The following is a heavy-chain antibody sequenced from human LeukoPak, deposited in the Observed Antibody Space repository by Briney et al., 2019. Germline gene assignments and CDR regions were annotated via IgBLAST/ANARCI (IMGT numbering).Heavy chain of an antibody. Sequence: ASVKVSCKASGGTFSSYAISWVRQAPGQGLEWMGRIIPIFGTANYAQKFQGRVTITTDEPTSTAYMELSSLRSEDTAVYYCAYGSLYPGNDAFDIWGQGTMVTVSS. CDR1: GGTFSSYA. V-gene: IGHV1-69*05. D-gene: IGHD1-14*01. J-gene: IGHJ3*02. CDR3: AYGSLYPGNDAFDI. CDR2: IIPIFGTA.